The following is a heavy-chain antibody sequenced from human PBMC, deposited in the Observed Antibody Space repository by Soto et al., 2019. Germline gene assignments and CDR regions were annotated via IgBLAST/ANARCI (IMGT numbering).Heavy chain of an antibody. V-gene: IGHV4-59*01. CDR3: ARVGGDDFGDSGGFDY. D-gene: IGHD4-17*01. CDR2: IYYSGRT. Sequence: PSETLSLTCTVSGGSIRDYFWTWIRQPPGKGLEWIGSIYYSGRTNYNPSLKSRVSISVDTSKNHFSLQLRSVTAADTAVYYCARVGGDDFGDSGGFDYWGQGTLVTVSS. CDR1: GGSIRDYF. J-gene: IGHJ4*02.